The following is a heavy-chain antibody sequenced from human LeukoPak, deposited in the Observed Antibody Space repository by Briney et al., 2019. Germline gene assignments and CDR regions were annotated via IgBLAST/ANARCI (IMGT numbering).Heavy chain of an antibody. Sequence: ASVKVSCKGSGYTLSNHAFSWVRQAPGQGLEWMGWIGADNGNTNHAQKFQGRVTMTRDTSISTAYMELSRLRSDDTAVYYCARDRGEDSSGWYDYWGQGTLVTVSS. CDR3: ARDRGEDSSGWYDY. J-gene: IGHJ4*02. CDR2: IGADNGNT. CDR1: GYTLSNHA. D-gene: IGHD6-19*01. V-gene: IGHV1-18*04.